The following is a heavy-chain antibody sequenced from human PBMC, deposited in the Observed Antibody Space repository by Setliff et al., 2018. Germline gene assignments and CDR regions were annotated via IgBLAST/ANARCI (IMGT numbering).Heavy chain of an antibody. J-gene: IGHJ5*02. CDR3: ARSKSSSGWLNWFDP. CDR1: GGSISSGSYY. Sequence: PSETLSLTCTVSGGSISSGSYYWSWIRQPAGKGLEWIGRIYTSGSTNYNPSLKSRVTISVDTSKNQFSLKLSSVTAADTAVYYCARSKSSSGWLNWFDPWGQGTLVTVSS. D-gene: IGHD6-19*01. CDR2: IYTSGST. V-gene: IGHV4-61*02.